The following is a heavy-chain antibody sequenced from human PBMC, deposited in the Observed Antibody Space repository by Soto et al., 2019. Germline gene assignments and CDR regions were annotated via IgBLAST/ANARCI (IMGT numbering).Heavy chain of an antibody. J-gene: IGHJ4*02. CDR3: IRFSAVTGFDY. CDR2: IYWDDDK. Sequence: QITLKESGPTLVKPTQTLTLTCTFSGFSLSTSGVAVGWIRQPPGKALEWLTLIYWDDDKPYSPSLKSRLSITTDTSKNQVVLTVTNMDPVDTATYYCIRFSAVTGFDYWGQGTRVTVSS. D-gene: IGHD6-19*01. V-gene: IGHV2-5*02. CDR1: GFSLSTSGVA.